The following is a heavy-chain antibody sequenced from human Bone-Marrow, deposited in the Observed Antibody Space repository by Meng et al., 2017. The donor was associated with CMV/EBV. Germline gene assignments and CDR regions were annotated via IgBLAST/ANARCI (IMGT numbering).Heavy chain of an antibody. CDR3: PRQNYGDRGDAFDI. CDR1: GFTFSSYG. D-gene: IGHD4-17*01. J-gene: IGHJ3*02. Sequence: GESLKISCAASGFTFSSYGMHWVRQAPGKGLEWVAFIRSDGGKKWYADSMKGRFTISRDNSKNTLYVQMDTLRVDDTAVYYCPRQNYGDRGDAFDIWGQGIIVVASS. V-gene: IGHV3-30*02. CDR2: IRSDGGKK.